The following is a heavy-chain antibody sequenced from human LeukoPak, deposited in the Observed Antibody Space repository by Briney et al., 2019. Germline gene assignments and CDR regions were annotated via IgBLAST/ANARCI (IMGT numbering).Heavy chain of an antibody. D-gene: IGHD6-19*01. CDR2: IYWDDDK. J-gene: IGHJ4*02. Sequence: SGPTLVKPTQTLTLTCTFSGFSLSPGGVGVGWIRQPPGKALEWLALIYWDDDKRYSPSLKSRLAITKDTSKNQVLLTMTNMDPVDTATYYCAHYQWLVRVLGYWGQGTLVTVSS. CDR3: AHYQWLVRVLGY. V-gene: IGHV2-5*02. CDR1: GFSLSPGGVG.